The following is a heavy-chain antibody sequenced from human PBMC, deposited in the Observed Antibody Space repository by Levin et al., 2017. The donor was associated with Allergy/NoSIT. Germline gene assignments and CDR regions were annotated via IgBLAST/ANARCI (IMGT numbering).Heavy chain of an antibody. J-gene: IGHJ3*02. CDR1: GFTFDDYA. CDR3: AKGSGYSYGSAFDI. V-gene: IGHV3-9*01. Sequence: GGSLRLSCAASGFTFDDYAMHWVRQAPGKGLEWVSGISWNSGSIGYADSVKGRFTISRDNAKNSLYLQMNSLRAEDTALYYCAKGSGYSYGSAFDIWGQGTMVTVSS. D-gene: IGHD5-18*01. CDR2: ISWNSGSI.